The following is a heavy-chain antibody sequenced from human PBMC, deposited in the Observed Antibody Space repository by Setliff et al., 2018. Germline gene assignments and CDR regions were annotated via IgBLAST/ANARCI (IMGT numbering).Heavy chain of an antibody. D-gene: IGHD2-2*01. CDR2: INPNGDRT. CDR3: ARSTSWFSTNY. J-gene: IGHJ4*02. V-gene: IGHV1-46*03. Sequence: ASVKVSCKASGGTLTTFTTYSLIWVRQAPGQGLEWMMMINPNGDRTTYAQKFQGRVTMTRDTSTSTVYMELSSLRSEDTAVYYCARSTSWFSTNYWGQGTPVTVSS. CDR1: GGTLTTFTTYS.